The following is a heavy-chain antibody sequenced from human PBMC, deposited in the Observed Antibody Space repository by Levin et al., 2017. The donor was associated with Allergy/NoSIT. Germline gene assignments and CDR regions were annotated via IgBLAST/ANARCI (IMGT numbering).Heavy chain of an antibody. J-gene: IGHJ4*02. Sequence: GESLKISCTASGFTFGDYAMSWVRQAPGKGLEWVGFIRSKAYGGTTEYAASVKGRFTISRDDSKSIAYLQMNSLKTEDTAVYYCTRDRITYYYDSSGYPDYWGQGTLVTVSS. V-gene: IGHV3-49*04. CDR2: IRSKAYGGTT. CDR3: TRDRITYYYDSSGYPDY. CDR1: GFTFGDYA. D-gene: IGHD3-22*01.